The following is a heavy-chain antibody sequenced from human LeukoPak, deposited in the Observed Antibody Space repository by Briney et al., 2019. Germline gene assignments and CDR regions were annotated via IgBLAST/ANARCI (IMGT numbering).Heavy chain of an antibody. Sequence: GGSLRLSCAASGFTLSTYAMHWVRQAPGKGLEWVAVMSYDGRVKYYADSVKGRFTVSRDNSKNTLYLQMNSLRVEDTAVYYCARGMIVVVITTGGFDCWGQGPLVSVSS. J-gene: IGHJ4*02. V-gene: IGHV3-30*04. CDR1: GFTLSTYA. D-gene: IGHD3-22*01. CDR2: MSYDGRVK. CDR3: ARGMIVVVITTGGFDC.